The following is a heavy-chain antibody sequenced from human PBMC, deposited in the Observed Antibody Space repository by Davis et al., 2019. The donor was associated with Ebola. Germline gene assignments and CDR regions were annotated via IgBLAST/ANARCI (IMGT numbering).Heavy chain of an antibody. V-gene: IGHV3-23*01. D-gene: IGHD3-16*02. Sequence: PGGSLRLSCAASGFTFSSYAMSWVRQAPGKGLEWVSAISGSGGSTYYADSVKGRFTISRDNSKNTLYLQMNSLRAEDTAVYYCAPHLGELSGFDYWGQGTLVTVSS. CDR3: APHLGELSGFDY. J-gene: IGHJ4*02. CDR2: ISGSGGST. CDR1: GFTFSSYA.